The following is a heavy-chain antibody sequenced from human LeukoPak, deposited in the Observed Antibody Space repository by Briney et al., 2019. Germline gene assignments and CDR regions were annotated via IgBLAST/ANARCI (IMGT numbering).Heavy chain of an antibody. CDR1: GFTFSNYG. D-gene: IGHD6-19*01. CDR3: ARETPDSSGWD. V-gene: IGHV3-23*01. CDR2: ISGSGGST. J-gene: IGHJ4*02. Sequence: PGGSLRLSCAASGFTFSNYGMSWVRQAPGKGLEWVSAISGSGGSTYYADSVKGRFTISRDNAKNSLYLQMNSLRAEDTAIYYCARETPDSSGWDWGQGTLVTVSS.